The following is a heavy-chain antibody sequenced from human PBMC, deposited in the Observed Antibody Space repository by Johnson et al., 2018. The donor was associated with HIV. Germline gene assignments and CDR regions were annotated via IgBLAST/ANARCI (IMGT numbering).Heavy chain of an antibody. D-gene: IGHD3-9*01. CDR1: GFTVSSYA. J-gene: IGHJ3*02. CDR3: ARRPNHDILTGKGGAFDI. Sequence: VQLVESGGGMVQPGGSLRLSCAASGFTVSSYAMSWVRQAPGKGLEWVSGISGSGGSTYSADSVKGRFTISRDNSTNTLYLQMNSLRAEGTAIYYCARRPNHDILTGKGGAFDIWGQGTMVTVSS. CDR2: ISGSGGST. V-gene: IGHV3-23*04.